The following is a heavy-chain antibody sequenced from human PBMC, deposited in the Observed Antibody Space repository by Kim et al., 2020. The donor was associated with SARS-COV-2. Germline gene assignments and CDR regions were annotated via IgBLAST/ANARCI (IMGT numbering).Heavy chain of an antibody. CDR1: GGSISSGGYY. V-gene: IGHV4-31*03. D-gene: IGHD4-4*01. CDR3: ASSDYSNNWFDP. CDR2: IYYSGST. Sequence: SETLSLTCTVSGGSISSGGYYWSWIRQHPGKGLEWIGYIYYSGSTYYNPSLKSRVTISVDTSKNQFSLKLSSVTAADTAVYYCASSDYSNNWFDPWGQGTLVTVSS. J-gene: IGHJ5*02.